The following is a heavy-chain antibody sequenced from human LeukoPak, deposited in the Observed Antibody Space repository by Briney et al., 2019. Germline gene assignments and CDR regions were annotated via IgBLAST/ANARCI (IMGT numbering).Heavy chain of an antibody. J-gene: IGHJ4*02. CDR2: INGNGGST. Sequence: GGSLRLSCAASGFTFDNYGMSWVRQVPGKGLEWVSSINGNGGSTAYADSVKGRFTISRDNAKNSLYLQMNSLRAEDTAFYYCARHDFWSGFKGGDYWGQGTLVTVSS. CDR1: GFTFDNYG. V-gene: IGHV3-20*04. CDR3: ARHDFWSGFKGGDY. D-gene: IGHD3-3*01.